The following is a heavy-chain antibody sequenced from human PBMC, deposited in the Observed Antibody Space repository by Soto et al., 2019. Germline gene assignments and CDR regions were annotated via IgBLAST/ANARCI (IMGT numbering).Heavy chain of an antibody. Sequence: ASVKVSGKASGYTFTDYYMHWVRQAPGQGLEWMGWINPNSGGTNYAQKFQGRVTMTRDTSISTAYMELSRLRSDDTAVYYCARKLELRRSYYYYYYMDVWGQGTTVTVSS. CDR2: INPNSGGT. CDR3: ARKLELRRSYYYYYYMDV. V-gene: IGHV1-2*02. D-gene: IGHD1-7*01. CDR1: GYTFTDYY. J-gene: IGHJ6*02.